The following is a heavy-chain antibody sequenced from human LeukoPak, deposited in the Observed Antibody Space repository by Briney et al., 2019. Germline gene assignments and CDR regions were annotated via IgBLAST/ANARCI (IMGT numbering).Heavy chain of an antibody. CDR3: ARDAAPVAGIDKNWFDP. CDR1: GFTFSSYA. V-gene: IGHV3-30*04. CDR2: ISYDGSNK. D-gene: IGHD6-19*01. Sequence: GRSLRLSCAASGFTFSSYAMHWVRQAPGKGLEWVAVISYDGSNKYYADSVKGRFTISRDNSKNTLYLQMNSLRAEDTAVYYCARDAAPVAGIDKNWFDPWGQGTLVNVSS. J-gene: IGHJ5*02.